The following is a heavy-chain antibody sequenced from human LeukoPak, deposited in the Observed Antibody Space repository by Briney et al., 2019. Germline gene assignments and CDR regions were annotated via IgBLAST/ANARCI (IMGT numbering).Heavy chain of an antibody. Sequence: PGGSLRLSCAASGFTFSSYGMHWVRQAPGKGLEWVAVISYDGSNKYYADSVKGRFTISRDNSKNTLYLQMNSLRAEDTAVYYCAKPPGIAVAGTFGWFDPWGQGTLVTVSS. V-gene: IGHV3-30*18. CDR3: AKPPGIAVAGTFGWFDP. D-gene: IGHD6-19*01. J-gene: IGHJ5*02. CDR1: GFTFSSYG. CDR2: ISYDGSNK.